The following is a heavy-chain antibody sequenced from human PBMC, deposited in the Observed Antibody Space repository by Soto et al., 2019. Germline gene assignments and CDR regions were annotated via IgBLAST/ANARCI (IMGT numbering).Heavy chain of an antibody. CDR1: GFTFDDYA. CDR2: ISWNSGSI. D-gene: IGHD5-12*01. V-gene: IGHV3-9*01. J-gene: IGHJ4*02. Sequence: EVQLVESGGGLVQPGRSLRLSCAASGFTFDDYAMHWVRQAPGKGLEWVSGISWNSGSIGYADSVKGRFTISRDNAKNSLYLQMNSLRAEDTALYYCASTGGGYGAPDDYWGQGTLVTVSS. CDR3: ASTGGGYGAPDDY.